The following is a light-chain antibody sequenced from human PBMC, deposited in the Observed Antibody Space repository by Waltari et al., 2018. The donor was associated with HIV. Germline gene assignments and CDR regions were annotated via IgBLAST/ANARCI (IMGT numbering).Light chain of an antibody. J-gene: IGKJ3*01. CDR3: QQYGTSPRVT. CDR2: DVS. Sequence: EIVLTQSPGTLSLSPGERATLSCRASQSVSSGYLAWYQQKPGQAPRLLIYDVSSRATGIPDRFSGSGSGTDFTLTISRLEPEDLAVFYCQQYGTSPRVTFGPGTKVDIK. V-gene: IGKV3-20*01. CDR1: QSVSSGY.